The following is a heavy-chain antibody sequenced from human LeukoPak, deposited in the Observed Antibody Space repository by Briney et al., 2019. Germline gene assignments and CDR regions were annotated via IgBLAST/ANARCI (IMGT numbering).Heavy chain of an antibody. CDR3: AKDISPGDGYNWDYFDY. Sequence: PGRSLRLSCAASGFTFDDYAMHWVRQAPGKGLEWDSGISWNSGSIGYADSVKGRFTISRDNAKNSLYLQMNSLRAEDTALYYCAKDISPGDGYNWDYFDYWGQGTLVTVSS. CDR2: ISWNSGSI. J-gene: IGHJ4*02. D-gene: IGHD5-24*01. V-gene: IGHV3-9*01. CDR1: GFTFDDYA.